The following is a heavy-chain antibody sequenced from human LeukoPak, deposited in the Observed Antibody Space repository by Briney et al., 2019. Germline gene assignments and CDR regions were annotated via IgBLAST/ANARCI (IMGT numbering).Heavy chain of an antibody. Sequence: GGSLRLSCAASGFTFSSYAMSWVRQAPGKGLEWVSAISGSGGSTYYTDSVKGRFTISRDNAKNSLYLQMNSLRAEDTAVYYCAKERERGYSYGFVDYWGQGTLVTVSS. D-gene: IGHD5-18*01. CDR3: AKERERGYSYGFVDY. CDR1: GFTFSSYA. V-gene: IGHV3-23*01. J-gene: IGHJ4*02. CDR2: ISGSGGST.